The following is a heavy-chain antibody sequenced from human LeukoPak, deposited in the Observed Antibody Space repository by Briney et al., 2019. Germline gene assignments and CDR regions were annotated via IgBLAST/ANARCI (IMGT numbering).Heavy chain of an antibody. V-gene: IGHV4-4*07. CDR1: GGSICSYY. J-gene: IGHJ4*02. Sequence: SETLSLTCTVSGGSICSYYWSWIRQPAGKGLEWIGRMSSSGGTSYNPSLKSRVTMSLDTSKNQFSLRLSSVTAADTAVYFCARDRTSGWNYFDYWGQGTLVTVSS. CDR2: MSSSGGT. CDR3: ARDRTSGWNYFDY. D-gene: IGHD6-19*01.